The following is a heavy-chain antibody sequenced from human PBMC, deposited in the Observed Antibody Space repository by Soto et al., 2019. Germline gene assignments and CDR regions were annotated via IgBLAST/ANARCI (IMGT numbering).Heavy chain of an antibody. CDR1: GFTFSSYA. J-gene: IGHJ6*02. D-gene: IGHD3-3*01. CDR2: ISYDGSNK. Sequence: PGGSLRLSCAASGFTFSSYAMHWVRQAPGKGLEWVAVISYDGSNKYYADSVKGRFTISRDNSKNTLYLQMNSLRAEDTAVYYCARDLGITIFGVVINYYYGMDVWGQGTTVTVSS. CDR3: ARDLGITIFGVVINYYYGMDV. V-gene: IGHV3-30-3*01.